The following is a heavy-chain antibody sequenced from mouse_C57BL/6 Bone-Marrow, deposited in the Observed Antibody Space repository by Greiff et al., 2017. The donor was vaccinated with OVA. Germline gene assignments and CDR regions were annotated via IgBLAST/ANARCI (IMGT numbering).Heavy chain of an antibody. V-gene: IGHV1-74*01. CDR2: IHPSDSDT. Sequence: VQLQQPGAELVKPGASVKVSCKASGYTFTSYWMHWVKQRPGQGLEWIGRIHPSDSDTNYNQKFKGKATLTVDKSSSTASMQLSSLTSEDSAVYYCAICPSYDYDGWFAYWGQGTLVTVSA. J-gene: IGHJ3*01. D-gene: IGHD2-4*01. CDR3: AICPSYDYDGWFAY. CDR1: GYTFTSYW.